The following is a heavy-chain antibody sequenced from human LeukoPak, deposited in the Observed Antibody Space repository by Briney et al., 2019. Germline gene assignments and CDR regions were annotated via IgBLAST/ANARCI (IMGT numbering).Heavy chain of an antibody. CDR2: IYYSGST. CDR1: GGSLSSSSDY. Sequence: SETLSLTCTVSGGSLSSSSDYWGWPRQPPGKGLEWIGRIYYSGSTYYNPSLKRRVTISVDTAKNQFSLKLSAVTAAATTVCFGARLDSRRHYYDSSGGGRWYIWFVPWGQGALVTLSS. CDR3: ARLDSRRHYYDSSGGGRWYIWFVP. D-gene: IGHD3-22*01. J-gene: IGHJ5*02. V-gene: IGHV4-39*01.